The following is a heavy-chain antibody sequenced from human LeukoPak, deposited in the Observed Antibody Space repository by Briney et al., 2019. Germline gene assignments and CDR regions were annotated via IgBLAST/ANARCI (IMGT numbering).Heavy chain of an antibody. CDR1: GGSISSYY. D-gene: IGHD4-17*01. CDR2: IYYSGST. CDR3: AGGPVTTLELFYY. V-gene: IGHV4-59*12. J-gene: IGHJ4*02. Sequence: PSETLSLTCTVSGGSISSYYWSWIRQPPGKGLEWIGYIYYSGSTNYNPSLKSRVTISVDTSKNQFSLKLSSVTAADTAVYYCAGGPVTTLELFYYWGQGTLVTVSS.